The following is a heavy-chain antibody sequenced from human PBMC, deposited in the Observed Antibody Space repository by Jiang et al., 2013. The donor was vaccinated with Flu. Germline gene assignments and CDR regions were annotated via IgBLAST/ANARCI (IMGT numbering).Heavy chain of an antibody. CDR3: ARDIRDCSSTSCYSWFDP. J-gene: IGHJ5*02. V-gene: IGHV1-3*01. CDR2: INAGNGNT. CDR1: GYTFTSYA. Sequence: GAEVKKPGASVKVSCKASGYTFTSYAMHWVRQAPGQRLEWMGWINAGNGNTKYSQKFQGRVTITRDASASTAYMELSSLRSEDTAVYYCARDIRDCSSTSCYSWFDPWGQGTLVTVSS. D-gene: IGHD2-2*01.